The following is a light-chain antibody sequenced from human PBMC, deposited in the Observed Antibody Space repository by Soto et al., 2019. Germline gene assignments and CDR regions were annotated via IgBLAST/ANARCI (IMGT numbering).Light chain of an antibody. CDR1: QSISSY. CDR2: AAS. V-gene: IGKV1-39*01. Sequence: DIQMTQSPSSLSASVGYRFTITCRASQSISSYLNWYQQKPGKAPKLLIYAASNLQSGVPSRFSGSGSGTDFTLTISSLQPEDFATFYCQQSYSTPTFGQGTRLEIK. CDR3: QQSYSTPT. J-gene: IGKJ5*01.